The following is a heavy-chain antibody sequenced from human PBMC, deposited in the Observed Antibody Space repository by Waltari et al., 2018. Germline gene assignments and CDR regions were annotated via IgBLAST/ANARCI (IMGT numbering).Heavy chain of an antibody. CDR3: APQPLWFGESYFDY. D-gene: IGHD3-10*01. V-gene: IGHV4-39*01. Sequence: QLQLQESGPGLVKPSETLSLTCTVSGGSISSNTYYWGWIRQPPGKGLEWIGTTYYSGSTYQHPSLKSRVTISVDTSKNQFSLKRNSVTAADTAVYYCAPQPLWFGESYFDYWGQGTLVTVSS. J-gene: IGHJ4*02. CDR2: TYYSGST. CDR1: GGSISSNTYY.